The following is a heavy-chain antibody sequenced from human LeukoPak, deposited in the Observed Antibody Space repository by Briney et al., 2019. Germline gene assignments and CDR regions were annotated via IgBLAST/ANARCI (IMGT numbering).Heavy chain of an antibody. J-gene: IGHJ6*03. D-gene: IGHD3-10*01. CDR1: GFTFSSYN. V-gene: IGHV3-48*01. Sequence: GGSLRLSXAVSGFTFSSYNMNWVGQAPGKGLEWVSYITYITSSSSSTYYADSVKGRFTISRDNAKNSLYLQMNSLRAEDTAVYFCTRVRGEYYMDVWGKGTTVTVSS. CDR3: TRVRGEYYMDV. CDR2: ITYITSSSSST.